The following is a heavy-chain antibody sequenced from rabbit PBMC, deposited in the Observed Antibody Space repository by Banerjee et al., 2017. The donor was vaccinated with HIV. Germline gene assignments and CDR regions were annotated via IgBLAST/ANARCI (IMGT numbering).Heavy chain of an antibody. J-gene: IGHJ3*01. D-gene: IGHD8-1*01. V-gene: IGHV1S45*01. CDR2: IYAGSSGST. CDR1: GFSFSSSYW. Sequence: QEQLEESGGDLVKPEGSLTLTCTASGFSFSSSYWICWVRQAPGKGLEWIACIYAGSSGSTYYASWAKGRFTISKTSSTTVTLQMTSLTAADTATYFCARRDDGNSNYGWDLWGQGTLVTVS. CDR3: ARRDDGNSNYGWDL.